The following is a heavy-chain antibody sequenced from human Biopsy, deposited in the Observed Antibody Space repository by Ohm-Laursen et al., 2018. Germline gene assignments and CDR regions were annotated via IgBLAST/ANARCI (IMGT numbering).Heavy chain of an antibody. CDR3: GRSYGIMAAPVHL. V-gene: IGHV3-11*01. CDR2: ISSGGSTI. D-gene: IGHD3-16*01. Sequence: LSLTCSASGFTFSDYQMSWIRQTPGKGLEWVSHISSGGSTIFHADSVKGRFTISRDDAKGSLYLQMTNLRAEDTAVYYCGRSYGIMAAPVHLWGQGTLVTVSS. CDR1: GFTFSDYQ. J-gene: IGHJ4*01.